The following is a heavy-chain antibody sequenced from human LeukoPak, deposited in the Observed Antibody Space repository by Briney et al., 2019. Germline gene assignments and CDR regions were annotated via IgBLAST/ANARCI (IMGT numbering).Heavy chain of an antibody. Sequence: ASVKVSCKAPGGTFSSYAISWVRQAPGQGLEWMGGIIPIFGTANYAQKFQGRVTITADESTSTAYMELSSLRSEDTAVYYCASYYGSGSYYTNWFDPWGQGTLVTVSS. D-gene: IGHD3-10*01. CDR3: ASYYGSGSYYTNWFDP. CDR1: GGTFSSYA. V-gene: IGHV1-69*13. J-gene: IGHJ5*02. CDR2: IIPIFGTA.